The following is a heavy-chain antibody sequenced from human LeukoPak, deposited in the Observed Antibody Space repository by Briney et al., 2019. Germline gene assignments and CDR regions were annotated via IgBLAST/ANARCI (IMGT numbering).Heavy chain of an antibody. J-gene: IGHJ6*03. CDR2: ISYDGSNK. CDR3: ARNVYYDFWSGFPYYYYYCMDV. V-gene: IGHV3-30*03. Sequence: PGGSLRLSCAASGFTFSSYGMHWVRQAPGKGLEWVAVISYDGSNKYYADSVKGRFTISRDNSKNTLYLQMNSLRAEDTAVYYCARNVYYDFWSGFPYYYYYCMDVWGKGTTVTVSS. D-gene: IGHD3-3*01. CDR1: GFTFSSYG.